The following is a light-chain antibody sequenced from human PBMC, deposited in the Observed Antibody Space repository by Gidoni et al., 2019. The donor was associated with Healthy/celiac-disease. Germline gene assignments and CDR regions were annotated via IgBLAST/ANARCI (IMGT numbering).Light chain of an antibody. CDR3: QQRSNWPPGA. CDR1: PSFSSY. V-gene: IGKV3-11*01. Sequence: ELVLTQSPATLSLSPGASATLSCRASPSFSSYLAWYQQKPGQAPRLLIYDESNRATVIPARFSGSGSGTDFTLSISSLEPEDFAVYYCQQRSNWPPGAFGPGTKVDIK. CDR2: DES. J-gene: IGKJ3*01.